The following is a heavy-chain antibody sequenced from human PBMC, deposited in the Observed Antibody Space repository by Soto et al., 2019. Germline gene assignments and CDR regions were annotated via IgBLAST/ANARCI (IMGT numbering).Heavy chain of an antibody. CDR3: ARGEDIVLMVYAMNYYYGMDV. D-gene: IGHD2-8*01. CDR1: GYTFTSYA. CDR2: INAGNGNT. V-gene: IGHV1-3*01. J-gene: IGHJ6*02. Sequence: RASVKVSCKASGYTFTSYAMHWVRQAPGQRLEWMGWINAGNGNTKYSQRFQGRVTITRDTSASTAYMELSSLRSGDTAVYYCARGEDIVLMVYAMNYYYGMDVWGQGTTVTVSS.